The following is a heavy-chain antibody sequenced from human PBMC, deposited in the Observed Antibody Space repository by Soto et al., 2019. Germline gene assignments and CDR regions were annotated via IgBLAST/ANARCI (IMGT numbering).Heavy chain of an antibody. CDR2: IYYSGIT. CDR1: GGSISSYY. CDR3: ARDPLIRGHKGGSYYYYYYGMDV. Sequence: SETLSLTCTVSGGSISSYYWSWIRQPPGKGLEWIWYIYYSGITNYNPSLRSRVTISVDTSKNQFSLKLSSVTAADTAVYYCARDPLIRGHKGGSYYYYYYGMDVWGQGTTVTVSS. J-gene: IGHJ6*02. D-gene: IGHD1-26*01. V-gene: IGHV4-59*01.